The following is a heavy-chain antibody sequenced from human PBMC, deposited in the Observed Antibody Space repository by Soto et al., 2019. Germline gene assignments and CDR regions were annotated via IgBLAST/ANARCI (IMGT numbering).Heavy chain of an antibody. V-gene: IGHV4-59*08. J-gene: IGHJ3*02. CDR3: ARRYSSAFDI. Sequence: SETLSLTCTVSGGSISSYYWSWIRQPPGKGLEWIGYIYYSGSTNYNPSLKSRVTISVDTSKNQFSLKLSSVTAADTAVYYCARRYSSAFDIWGQGTTVSVSS. CDR1: GGSISSYY. D-gene: IGHD6-13*01. CDR2: IYYSGST.